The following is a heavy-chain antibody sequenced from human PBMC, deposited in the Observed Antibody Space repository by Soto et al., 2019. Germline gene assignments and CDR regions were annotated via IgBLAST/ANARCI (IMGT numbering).Heavy chain of an antibody. V-gene: IGHV1-18*04. Sequence: QVQLVQSGAEVKKPGASVKVSCKASGYTFTSYGISWVRQAPGQGLEWMGWISAYNGNTNYAQKLQGRVTMTTDTSTSTAYMELRSLRSDDTAVYSCAREKYYDDSSGLTPPSRVGHVIHGDYYYGMDVWGQGTTVTVSS. CDR2: ISAYNGNT. CDR1: GYTFTSYG. CDR3: AREKYYDDSSGLTPPSRVGHVIHGDYYYGMDV. J-gene: IGHJ6*02. D-gene: IGHD3-22*01.